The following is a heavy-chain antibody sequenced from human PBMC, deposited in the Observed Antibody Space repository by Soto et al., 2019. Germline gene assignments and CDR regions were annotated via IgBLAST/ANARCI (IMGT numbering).Heavy chain of an antibody. D-gene: IGHD4-17*01. CDR1: GGSVTNSSYY. CDR3: VSRRTTVPTQAYFDY. V-gene: IGHV4-39*01. Sequence: NPSETLSLTCTVSGGSVTNSSYYWGWIRQSPGKGLEWIGSVYDRGRSYSKSSVKSRVTISVDTSKNRFSLSLNSVTASDTAVYFCVSRRTTVPTQAYFDYWGPGALVTVSS. CDR2: VYDRGRS. J-gene: IGHJ4*02.